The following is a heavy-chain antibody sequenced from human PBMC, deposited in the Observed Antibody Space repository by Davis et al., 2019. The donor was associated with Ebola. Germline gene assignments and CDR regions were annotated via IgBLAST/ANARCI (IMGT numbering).Heavy chain of an antibody. J-gene: IGHJ6*02. CDR3: ARGERAYDFWSGSYYYGMDV. CDR1: GGSISNYF. CDR2: IYTGST. Sequence: SETLSLTCTVSGGSISNYFWTWIRQPPGKGLEWIGYIYTGSTNYNPSLKSRVTISVDMSKNQFSLRLSSVTAADTAVYYCARGERAYDFWSGSYYYGMDVWGQGTTVTVSS. V-gene: IGHV4-59*01. D-gene: IGHD3-3*01.